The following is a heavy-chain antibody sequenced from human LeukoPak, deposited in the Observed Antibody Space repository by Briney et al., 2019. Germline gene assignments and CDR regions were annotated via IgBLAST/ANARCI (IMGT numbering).Heavy chain of an antibody. D-gene: IGHD6-19*01. CDR3: AKDKGGIAVAGNFDY. CDR2: ISGSGGST. J-gene: IGHJ4*02. CDR1: GFTFSSYA. V-gene: IGHV3-23*01. Sequence: PPGGSLRLSCAASGFTFSSYAMSWVRQAPGKGLEWVSAISGSGGSTYYADSVKGRFTISRDNSRNTLYLQMNSLRAEDTAVYYCAKDKGGIAVAGNFDYWGQGTLVTVSS.